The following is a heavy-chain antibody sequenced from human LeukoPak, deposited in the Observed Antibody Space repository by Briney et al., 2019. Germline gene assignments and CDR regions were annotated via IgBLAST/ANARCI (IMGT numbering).Heavy chain of an antibody. D-gene: IGHD3-3*01. J-gene: IGHJ4*02. CDR1: GFTFSSYA. CDR2: ISGSGGST. CDR3: AKMSGYDFWSGYWHFDY. V-gene: IGHV3-23*01. Sequence: GGSLRLSCAASGFTFSSYAMSWVRQAPGKGLEWVSAISGSGGSTYYADSVKGRFTISRDNSKNTLYLQMNSLRAEDTAVYYCAKMSGYDFWSGYWHFDYWGQGTLVAVSS.